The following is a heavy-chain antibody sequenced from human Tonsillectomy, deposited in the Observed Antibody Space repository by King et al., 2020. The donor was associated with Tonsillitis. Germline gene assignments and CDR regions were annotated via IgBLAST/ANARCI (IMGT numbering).Heavy chain of an antibody. CDR2: IRYDGSDK. CDR1: GFTFTTYG. J-gene: IGHJ4*02. Sequence: VQLVQSGGGVVQPGGSLRLSCAASGFTFTTYGMHWVRQAPGKGLEWVAFIRYDGSDKSYADSVKGRFTISRDNSKNTWYLQMNSLRAEDTAVYYCARAPFYDWGQGTLVSVSS. V-gene: IGHV3-30*02. CDR3: ARAPFYD.